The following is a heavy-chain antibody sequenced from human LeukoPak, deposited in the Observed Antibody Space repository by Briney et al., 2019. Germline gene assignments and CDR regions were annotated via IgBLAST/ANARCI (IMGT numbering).Heavy chain of an antibody. D-gene: IGHD2-2*01. V-gene: IGHV3-23*01. CDR3: AKYGVDCSSTSCYPLYYMDV. CDR1: GFTFDSYA. J-gene: IGHJ6*03. Sequence: GGSLRLSCAASGFTFDSYAMTWVRQAPGKGLEWVSSISGGGGITNYADSVKGRFTISRDNSKYTLFLQMNSLRAEDTAVYYCAKYGVDCSSTSCYPLYYMDVLGKGTTVTVSS. CDR2: ISGGGGIT.